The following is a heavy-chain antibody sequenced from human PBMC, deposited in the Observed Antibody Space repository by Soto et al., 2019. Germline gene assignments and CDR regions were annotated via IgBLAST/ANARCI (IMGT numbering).Heavy chain of an antibody. CDR1: GFTFSSYS. CDR2: ISSSSSYI. V-gene: IGHV3-21*01. CDR3: ARDGYCSSTSCYGKYGDYEESDY. D-gene: IGHD2-2*03. J-gene: IGHJ4*02. Sequence: GGSLRLSCAASGFTFSSYSMNWVRQAPGKGLEWVSSISSSSSYIYYADSVKGRFTISRDNAKNSLYLQMNSLRAEDTAVYYCARDGYCSSTSCYGKYGDYEESDYWGQGTLVTVSS.